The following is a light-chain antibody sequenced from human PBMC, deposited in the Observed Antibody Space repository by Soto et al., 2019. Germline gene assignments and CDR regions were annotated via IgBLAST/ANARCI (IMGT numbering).Light chain of an antibody. Sequence: DIQMTQSPSSLSASVGDRVTITCRASQDISNFLVGFQQKPGKVPNLLIYGASTLQSGVPSRFSGSGSGTDFTLTISSLQPEDVATYFCQKYNSAPFTFGPGTKVDIK. CDR1: QDISNF. CDR3: QKYNSAPFT. J-gene: IGKJ3*01. CDR2: GAS. V-gene: IGKV1-27*01.